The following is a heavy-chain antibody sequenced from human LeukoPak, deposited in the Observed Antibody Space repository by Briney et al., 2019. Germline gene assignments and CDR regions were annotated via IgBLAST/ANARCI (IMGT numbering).Heavy chain of an antibody. D-gene: IGHD5-12*01. CDR3: ARVSGYDWESFYDY. CDR1: GYSFTNYW. J-gene: IGHJ4*02. CDR2: IYPADSDT. Sequence: GESLKISCKVSGYSFTNYWIGWVRQMPGKGLEWMGIIYPADSDTRYSPSFQGQVTISADKSISTAYLQWSSLKASDTAVYYCARVSGYDWESFYDYWGQGSLVTVSS. V-gene: IGHV5-51*01.